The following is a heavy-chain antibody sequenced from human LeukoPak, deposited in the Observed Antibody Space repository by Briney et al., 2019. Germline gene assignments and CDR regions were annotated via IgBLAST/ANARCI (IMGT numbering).Heavy chain of an antibody. V-gene: IGHV3-30-3*01. CDR1: GFTFSSYA. Sequence: GGSLRLSCAASGFTFSSYAMDWVRQAPGKGLEWVAVISYDGSNKYYADSVKGRFTISRDNSKNTLYLQMNSLRTEDTAVYYCARPYGGYVDYYFDYWGQGTLDTVSS. CDR3: ARPYGGYVDYYFDY. J-gene: IGHJ4*02. D-gene: IGHD5-12*01. CDR2: ISYDGSNK.